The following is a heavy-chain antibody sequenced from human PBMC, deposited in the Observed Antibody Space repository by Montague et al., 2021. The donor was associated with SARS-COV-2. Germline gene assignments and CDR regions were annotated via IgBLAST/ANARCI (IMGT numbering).Heavy chain of an antibody. D-gene: IGHD3-22*01. CDR2: INHSGST. Sequence: SETLSLTCGVYGGSFSGHYWSWIRQPPGKGLEWIGEINHSGSTNYNPSLKSRVTISVDTSKNQFSLKLRSVTAADTAVYYCARGRIEVSMIVVVMTGASYYMDAWGKGTTVTVSS. CDR1: GGSFSGHY. V-gene: IGHV4-34*01. CDR3: ARGRIEVSMIVVVMTGASYYMDA. J-gene: IGHJ6*03.